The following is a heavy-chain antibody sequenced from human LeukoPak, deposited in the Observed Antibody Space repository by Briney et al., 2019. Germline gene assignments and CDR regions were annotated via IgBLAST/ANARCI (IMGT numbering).Heavy chain of an antibody. CDR3: AGTDSSGYLLLDY. CDR2: IYPGDSDT. V-gene: IGHV5-51*01. J-gene: IGHJ4*02. CDR1: GYSFTSYW. D-gene: IGHD3-22*01. Sequence: GESLKISCKGSGYSFTSYWIGWVRQMPGKGLEWMGIIYPGDSDTRYSPSFQGQVTISADNSISTAYLQWSSLKASNTAMYYCAGTDSSGYLLLDYWGQGALVTVSS.